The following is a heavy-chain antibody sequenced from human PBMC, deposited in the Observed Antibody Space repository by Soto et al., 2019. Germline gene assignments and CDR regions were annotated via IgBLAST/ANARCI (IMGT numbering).Heavy chain of an antibody. Sequence: PGGSPRLSCAACGFTFCSYGMHWVRQEPGKGLEWVAVISYEGSHKYYAESVKGRLTISRDNSKNTLYLQMNSLRAEDTAVYYCAKDLVVLVPATNHYYYYGMDVWGQGTTVTVSS. V-gene: IGHV3-30*18. D-gene: IGHD2-2*01. CDR3: AKDLVVLVPATNHYYYYGMDV. CDR1: GFTFCSYG. J-gene: IGHJ6*02. CDR2: ISYEGSHK.